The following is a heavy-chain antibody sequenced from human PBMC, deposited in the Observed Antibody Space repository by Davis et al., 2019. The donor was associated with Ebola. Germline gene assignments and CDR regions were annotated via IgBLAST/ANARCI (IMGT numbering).Heavy chain of an antibody. CDR2: ISGTGATT. CDR3: AKPAYYDIWTAYPPYFDS. V-gene: IGHV3-23*01. Sequence: GESLKISCAASGFTFKTYAFSWVRQAPGKGLEWVSSISGTGATTHYADSVKGRFTISRDNSKNTLSLQMHSLRAEDTAVYYCAKPAYYDIWTAYPPYFDSWGQGTLVTVSS. D-gene: IGHD3-9*01. J-gene: IGHJ4*02. CDR1: GFTFKTYA.